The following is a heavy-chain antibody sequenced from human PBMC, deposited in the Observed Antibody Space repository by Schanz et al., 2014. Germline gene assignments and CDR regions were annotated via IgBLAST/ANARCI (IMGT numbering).Heavy chain of an antibody. CDR1: GDSISSAY. V-gene: IGHV4-31*03. D-gene: IGHD1-26*01. CDR2: IYYRGNT. Sequence: QVQLQESGPGLVEPSQTLSLTCTFSGDSISSAYWSWIRQHPGKGLEWIGFIYYRGNTYYNPSLKSRVSISLDPSKTQFFLNLNSLTAADTAVYYCARVPEPGWFDPWGQGTPXTVSS. J-gene: IGHJ5*02. CDR3: ARVPEPGWFDP.